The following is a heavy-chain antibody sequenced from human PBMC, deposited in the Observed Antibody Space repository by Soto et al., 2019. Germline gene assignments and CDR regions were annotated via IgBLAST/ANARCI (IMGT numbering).Heavy chain of an antibody. CDR3: AREGIAAARDY. Sequence: EVQLVESGGGLVKPGGSLRLSCAASGFTFSSYSMNWVRQAPGKGLEWVSSISSSSSYIYYADSVKGRFTISRDNAKNSLYLQVISLRAEDTAVYYCAREGIAAARDYWGQGTLVTVSS. V-gene: IGHV3-21*01. CDR1: GFTFSSYS. D-gene: IGHD6-13*01. CDR2: ISSSSSYI. J-gene: IGHJ4*02.